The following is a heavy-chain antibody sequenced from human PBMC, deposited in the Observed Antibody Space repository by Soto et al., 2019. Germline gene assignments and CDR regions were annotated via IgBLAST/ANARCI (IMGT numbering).Heavy chain of an antibody. D-gene: IGHD3-16*02. CDR1: GYTFTGYY. V-gene: IGHV1-2*04. CDR3: ARGPELSLGAFDI. Sequence: AASVKVSCKASGYTFTGYYMHWVRQAPGQGLEWMGWINPNSGGTNYAQKFQGWVAMTRDTSISTAYMELSRLRSDDTAVYYCARGPELSLGAFDIWGQGTMVTVSS. J-gene: IGHJ3*02. CDR2: INPNSGGT.